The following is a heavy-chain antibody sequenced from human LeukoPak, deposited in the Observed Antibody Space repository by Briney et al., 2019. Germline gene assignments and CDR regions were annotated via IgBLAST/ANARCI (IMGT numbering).Heavy chain of an antibody. CDR1: GFKYDDHA. D-gene: IGHD5-18*01. Sequence: PGRSLRLSCAASGFKYDDHAMHWVRQAPGKGLEWVSGITWNSGRIGYADSVKGRLTISRDNAKNSLYLQVNSLREEDTALYYCAKDRTAYSYGSIDHWGQGTLVTVSS. J-gene: IGHJ4*02. V-gene: IGHV3-9*01. CDR3: AKDRTAYSYGSIDH. CDR2: ITWNSGRI.